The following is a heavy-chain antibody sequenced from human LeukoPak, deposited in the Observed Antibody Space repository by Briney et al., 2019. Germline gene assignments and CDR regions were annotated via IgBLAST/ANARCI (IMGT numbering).Heavy chain of an antibody. CDR2: ISSTSSIT. CDR1: GFAFSDYY. CDR3: ARGTAAGRREFNFDY. D-gene: IGHD6-13*01. Sequence: GGSLRLSCAASGFAFSDYYMSWIRQAPGKGLEWLSYISSTSSITNYADSVKGRFTISRDNAKNSLYLQMNSLRAEDTAVYYCARGTAAGRREFNFDYWGQGTLVTVSS. V-gene: IGHV3-11*05. J-gene: IGHJ4*02.